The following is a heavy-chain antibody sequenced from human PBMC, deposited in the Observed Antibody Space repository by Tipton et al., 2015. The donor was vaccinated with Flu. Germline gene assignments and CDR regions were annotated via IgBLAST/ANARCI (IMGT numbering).Heavy chain of an antibody. Sequence: LRLSCTVSGGSISSGGYYWSWIRQHPGKGLEWIGYIYYSGSTYYNPSLKSRVTISVDTSKNQFSLKLSSVTAADTAVYYCARGGSGYPPGGMDVWGQGTTVTVSS. D-gene: IGHD3-22*01. CDR2: IYYSGST. V-gene: IGHV4-31*02. CDR3: ARGGSGYPPGGMDV. J-gene: IGHJ6*02. CDR1: GGSISSGGYY.